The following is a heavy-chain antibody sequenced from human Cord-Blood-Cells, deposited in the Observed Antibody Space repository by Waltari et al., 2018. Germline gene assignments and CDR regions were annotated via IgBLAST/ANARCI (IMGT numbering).Heavy chain of an antibody. CDR1: GFTFSSYW. CDR3: ARGGDFDY. V-gene: IGHV3-7*01. Sequence: EVQLVESGGGLVQPGGSLRLSCEASGFTFSSYWMSWVRQAPGKGLEGVANIKQDGSEKYYLDAVKGRFTISRDNAKNSLYLQMNSLRAEDTAVYYCARGGDFDYWGQGTLFTVSS. J-gene: IGHJ4*02. CDR2: IKQDGSEK.